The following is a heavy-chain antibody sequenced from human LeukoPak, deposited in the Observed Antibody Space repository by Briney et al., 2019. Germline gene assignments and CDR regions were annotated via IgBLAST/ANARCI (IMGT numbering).Heavy chain of an antibody. CDR3: ARRRYYDGSGYLE. CDR1: GDSVSRSDSY. Sequence: PSETVSLTCSVSGDSVSRSDSYWDWMRQPPGKGLEGMGTIYYSGRTYYSPSLKSRVTMSVDPSNNQFSLNVRSVTAADTAVYYCARRRYYDGSGYLEWGQGTLLSVSS. V-gene: IGHV4-39*01. J-gene: IGHJ1*01. D-gene: IGHD3-22*01. CDR2: IYYSGRT.